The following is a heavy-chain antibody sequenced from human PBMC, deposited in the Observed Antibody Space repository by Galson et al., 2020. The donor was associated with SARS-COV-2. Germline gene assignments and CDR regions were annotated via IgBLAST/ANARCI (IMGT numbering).Heavy chain of an antibody. D-gene: IGHD6-25*01. CDR1: GYSVNSDNY. Sequence: SETLSLTCTLSGYSVNSDNYCGWVRQSPRQGLEWIASFYNSRSTYYNPSLRSRISISMDTSKNQFSLNLYSVTAADTAIYYCARDHDSGLWGMVVWGLGTTVTVSS. CDR2: FYNSRST. V-gene: IGHV4-38-2*02. J-gene: IGHJ6*02. CDR3: ARDHDSGLWGMVV.